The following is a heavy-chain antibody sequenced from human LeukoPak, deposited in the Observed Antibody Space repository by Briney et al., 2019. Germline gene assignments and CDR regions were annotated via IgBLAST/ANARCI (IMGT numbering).Heavy chain of an antibody. D-gene: IGHD1-20*01. V-gene: IGHV1-46*01. CDR2: INPSGGST. CDR1: GYTFTSYY. Sequence: KVSCXXSGYTFTSYYMHWVRQAPGQGLEWMGIINPSGGSTSYAQKFQGRVTMTRDTSTSTVYMELSSLRSEDTAVYYCAREGPNWNPFDYWGQGTLVTVSS. J-gene: IGHJ4*02. CDR3: AREGPNWNPFDY.